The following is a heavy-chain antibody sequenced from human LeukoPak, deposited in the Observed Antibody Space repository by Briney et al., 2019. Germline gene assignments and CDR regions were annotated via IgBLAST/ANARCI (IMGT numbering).Heavy chain of an antibody. D-gene: IGHD3-22*01. J-gene: IGHJ4*02. CDR1: GFTFSSDG. CDR3: AKDLPLYDSSGYYQYYFDY. V-gene: IGHV3-30*02. CDR2: IWYDGSNK. Sequence: GGSLRLSCAASGFTFSSDGMHWVRQAPGKALEWVAFIWYDGSNKYYADSVKGRFTISRDNSKNTLYLQMNSLRAEDTAVYYCAKDLPLYDSSGYYQYYFDYWGQGTLVTVSS.